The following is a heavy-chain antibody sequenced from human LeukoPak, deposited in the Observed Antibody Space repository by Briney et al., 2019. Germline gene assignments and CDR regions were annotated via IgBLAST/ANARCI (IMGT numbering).Heavy chain of an antibody. CDR1: GGSFSGYY. CDR2: INHSGST. V-gene: IGHV4-34*01. Sequence: SETLSLTCAVYGGSFSGYYWSWIRQPPGKGLEWIGEINHSGSTNYNPSLKSRITISVDTSKNQFSLKLSSVTAADTAVYYCARKGPGVGWFDPWGQGTLVTVSS. CDR3: ARKGPGVGWFDP. J-gene: IGHJ5*02.